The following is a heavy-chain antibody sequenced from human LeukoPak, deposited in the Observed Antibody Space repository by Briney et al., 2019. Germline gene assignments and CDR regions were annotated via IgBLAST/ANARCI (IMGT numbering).Heavy chain of an antibody. CDR2: IYYSGSA. CDR3: ARNMETTMELLDY. V-gene: IGHV4-59*01. J-gene: IGHJ4*02. Sequence: PSETLPLTCTVSGGSMSNYYWSCIRQPPGKGLEWIGYIYYSGSANYNPSLKSRVTMTVDTSKNHLSLKLSSVTAADTAVYYCARNMETTMELLDYWGQGTLVTVSS. D-gene: IGHD5-18*01. CDR1: GGSMSNYY.